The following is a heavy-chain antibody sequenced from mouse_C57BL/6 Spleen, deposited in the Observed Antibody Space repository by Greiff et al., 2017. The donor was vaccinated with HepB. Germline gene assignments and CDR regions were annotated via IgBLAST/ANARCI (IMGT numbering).Heavy chain of an antibody. CDR1: GYTFTSYW. D-gene: IGHD1-1*01. J-gene: IGHJ2*01. CDR3: ARETTVVERYYFDY. Sequence: QVQLQQPGPELVKPGASVKLSCKASGYTFTSYWMHWVKQRPGQGLEWIGNINPSNGGTNYNEKFKSKATMTVDKASSTAYMQLSSLSSEDSAVYFCARETTVVERYYFDYWGQGTTLTVSS. V-gene: IGHV1-53*01. CDR2: INPSNGGT.